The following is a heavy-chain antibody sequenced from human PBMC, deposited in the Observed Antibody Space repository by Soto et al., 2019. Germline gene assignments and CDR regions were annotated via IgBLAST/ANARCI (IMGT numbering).Heavy chain of an antibody. J-gene: IGHJ4*02. CDR2: ISPVIDRT. CDR1: GGTFSTYS. D-gene: IGHD3-22*01. Sequence: QVQLVQSGPEVKKPGSSVKVSCKASGGTFSTYSVSWVRLAPGLGLEWMGRISPVIDRTHYARKFQGRVTITADKSTRTVHMELSSLRSEDTAVYYCARDRSSFYDSSGYLDYWGQGFLVSVSS. V-gene: IGHV1-69*08. CDR3: ARDRSSFYDSSGYLDY.